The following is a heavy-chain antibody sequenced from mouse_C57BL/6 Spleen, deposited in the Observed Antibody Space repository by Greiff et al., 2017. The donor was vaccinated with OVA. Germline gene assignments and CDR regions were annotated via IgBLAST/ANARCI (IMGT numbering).Heavy chain of an antibody. D-gene: IGHD1-1*01. J-gene: IGHJ2*01. CDR2: IDPNSGGT. CDR1: GYTFTSYW. CDR3: AREESYYYGSNPPFDY. Sequence: QVQLQQPGAELVKPGASVKLSCKASGYTFTSYWMHWVKQRPGRGLEWIGRIDPNSGGTKYNEKFKSKATLTVDKPSSTAYMQLSSLTSEDSAVYYCAREESYYYGSNPPFDYWGQGTTLTVSS. V-gene: IGHV1-72*01.